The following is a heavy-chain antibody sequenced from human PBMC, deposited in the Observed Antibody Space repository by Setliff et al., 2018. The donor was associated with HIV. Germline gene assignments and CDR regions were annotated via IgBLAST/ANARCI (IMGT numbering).Heavy chain of an antibody. J-gene: IGHJ5*02. V-gene: IGHV4-59*08. CDR2: IYYSGST. CDR1: GGSISSYY. CDR3: ARGPEEGDCSGGSCYGNFDP. D-gene: IGHD2-15*01. Sequence: PSETLSLTCTVSGGSISSYYWSWIRQPPGKGLEWIGYIYYSGSTNYNPSLKSRVTISVDTSKNQFSLKLSSVTAADTAVYYCARGPEEGDCSGGSCYGNFDPWGQGTLVTVSS.